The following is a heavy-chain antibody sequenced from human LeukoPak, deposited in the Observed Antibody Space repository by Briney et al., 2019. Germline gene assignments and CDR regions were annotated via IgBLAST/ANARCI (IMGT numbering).Heavy chain of an antibody. D-gene: IGHD6-13*01. CDR3: TTAAAGPAEYFQH. V-gene: IGHV3-15*01. Sequence: PGGSLRLSCAASGFTFSNAWMSWVRQAPGKGLEWVGRIKSKTDGGTTDYAAPVKGRFTISRDDSKNTLYLQMNSLKTEDTAVYYCTTAAAGPAEYFQHWGQGTLVTVSS. J-gene: IGHJ1*01. CDR1: GFTFSNAW. CDR2: IKSKTDGGTT.